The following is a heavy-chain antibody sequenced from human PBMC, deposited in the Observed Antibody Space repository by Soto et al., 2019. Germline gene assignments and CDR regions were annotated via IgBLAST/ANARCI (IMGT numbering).Heavy chain of an antibody. CDR2: INSDGSST. V-gene: IGHV3-74*01. CDR3: ARDCSSSWGYGMDV. CDR1: GFTFSSYC. D-gene: IGHD6-13*01. Sequence: GGSLRLSCAASGFTFSSYCMHLLRQAPGKGLVWVSRINSDGSSTSYADSVKGRFTISRDNAKNTLYLQMNSLRAEDTVVYYCARDCSSSWGYGMDVWGQGTTVTVSS. J-gene: IGHJ6*02.